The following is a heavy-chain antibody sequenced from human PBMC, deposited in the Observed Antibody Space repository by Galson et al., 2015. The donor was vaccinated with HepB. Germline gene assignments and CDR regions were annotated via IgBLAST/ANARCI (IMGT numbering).Heavy chain of an antibody. CDR3: AQHNYGDYTGYFGY. V-gene: IGHV2-5*01. CDR2: IFWSDDK. D-gene: IGHD4-17*01. Sequence: PALVKPTQTLTLTCTFSGFSLTTSGVGVGWIRQPPGKALEWLAVIFWSDDKHYSPSLKSRLTITKDTSMNQVVLTMAYMDPVDTATYYCAQHNYGDYTGYFGYWGQGALVTASS. CDR1: GFSLTTSGVG. J-gene: IGHJ4*02.